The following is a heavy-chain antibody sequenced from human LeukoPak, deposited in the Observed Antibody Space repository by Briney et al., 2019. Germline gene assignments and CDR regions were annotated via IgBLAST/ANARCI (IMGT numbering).Heavy chain of an antibody. D-gene: IGHD3-16*01. V-gene: IGHV1-69*01. Sequence: ASVKVSCKASGGTFSNNAINWVRQAPGHGLEWMGGMIPISGKTNYAQKFQGRVSITADESTSTVYMELSSLKSEDTAVYYCARGVLLVLIGDASPGWFDPWGQGTPVTVPS. J-gene: IGHJ5*02. CDR2: MIPISGKT. CDR1: GGTFSNNA. CDR3: ARGVLLVLIGDASPGWFDP.